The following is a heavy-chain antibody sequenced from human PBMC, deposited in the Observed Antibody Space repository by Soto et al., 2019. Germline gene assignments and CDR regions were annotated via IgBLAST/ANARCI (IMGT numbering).Heavy chain of an antibody. CDR2: ICTDCAT. D-gene: IGHD2-15*01. CDR1: GEYSGDYF. V-gene: IGHV4-4*07. CDR3: AREVRGGFTGIFDQ. J-gene: IGHJ4*02. Sequence: ETPSLASTHPGEYSGDYFAWHWIRQPGGKGLEWFGRICTDCATKYNPSLKSRLTMSLDTSKNKLSRGLSYVTAADTAVYYFAREVRGGFTGIFDQWGLGGRVTVS.